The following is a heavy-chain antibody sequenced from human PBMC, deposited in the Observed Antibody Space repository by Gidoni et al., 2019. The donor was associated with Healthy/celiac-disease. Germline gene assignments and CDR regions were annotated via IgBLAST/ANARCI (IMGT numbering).Heavy chain of an antibody. CDR1: GGSFSGYH. J-gene: IGHJ6*03. CDR3: ASLRRDYDFESPQHRYYYYMDV. Sequence: QVQLQQWGAGLFKPSATLSLTCAVYGGSFSGYHCSWFRPPPGKGLEWIGEINHSGTPHYNPSLKSRVTISVDTSKNQFSLKLSSVTAADTAVYYCASLRRDYDFESPQHRYYYYMDVWGKGTTVTVSS. CDR2: INHSGTP. D-gene: IGHD3-3*01. V-gene: IGHV4-34*01.